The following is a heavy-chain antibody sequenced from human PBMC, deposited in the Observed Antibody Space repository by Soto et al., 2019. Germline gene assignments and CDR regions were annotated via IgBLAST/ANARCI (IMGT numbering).Heavy chain of an antibody. CDR3: ARTDGYYRSRHFDY. Sequence: SGPTLVNPTQTLTLTCTFSGFSLTTTGMRVSWIRQPPGKALEWLARIDWDDDKFYSTSLKPRLTISKDTSKNQVVLTMTNMDPGDTATYYSARTDGYYRSRHFDYWGQGTLVTVSS. V-gene: IGHV2-70*04. CDR2: IDWDDDK. D-gene: IGHD3-10*01. CDR1: GFSLTTTGMR. J-gene: IGHJ4*02.